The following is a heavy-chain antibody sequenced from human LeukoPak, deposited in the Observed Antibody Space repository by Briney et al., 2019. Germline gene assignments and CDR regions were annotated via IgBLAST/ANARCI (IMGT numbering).Heavy chain of an antibody. J-gene: IGHJ6*03. CDR3: ARGSYSSSPRGPDYYYYYMDV. V-gene: IGHV1-69*06. CDR1: GGTFSRYA. D-gene: IGHD6-13*01. Sequence: ASVKVSCKPSGGTFSRYAISSVRQSAGQGREWMGGIIPTFGTANYAQKFQGRVTITADKSTSTAYMELSSLRSEDTAVYYCARGSYSSSPRGPDYYYYYMDVWGKGTTVTVSS. CDR2: IIPTFGTA.